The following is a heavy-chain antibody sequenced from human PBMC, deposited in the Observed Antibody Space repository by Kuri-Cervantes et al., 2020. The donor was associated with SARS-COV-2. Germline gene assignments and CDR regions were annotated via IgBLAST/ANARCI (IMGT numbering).Heavy chain of an antibody. Sequence: SETLSLTCAVYGGSFSGYYWSWIRQPPGKGLEWIGEINHSGSSNYNPSLKSRVTVSVDTSKNQFSLKLSSVTAADTAVYYCARLDILTGYYVEYFQHWGQGTLVTVSS. CDR1: GGSFSGYY. D-gene: IGHD3-9*01. J-gene: IGHJ1*01. V-gene: IGHV4-34*01. CDR3: ARLDILTGYYVEYFQH. CDR2: INHSGSS.